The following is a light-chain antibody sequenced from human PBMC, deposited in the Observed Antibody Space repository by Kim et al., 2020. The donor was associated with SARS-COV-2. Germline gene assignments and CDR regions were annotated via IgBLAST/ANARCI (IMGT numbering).Light chain of an antibody. V-gene: IGKV1-39*01. CDR3: QQSYSSPPT. Sequence: SASVGDRVTITCRASQSTGTYLNWYQQKPGKAPKLLISAASSLQSGVPSRFSGSGSGTDFTLTINSLQTEDFATYYCQQSYSSPPTFGQGTKLEI. CDR1: QSTGTY. J-gene: IGKJ2*01. CDR2: AAS.